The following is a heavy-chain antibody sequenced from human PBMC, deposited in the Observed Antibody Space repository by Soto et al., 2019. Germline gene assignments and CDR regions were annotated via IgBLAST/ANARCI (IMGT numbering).Heavy chain of an antibody. Sequence: EVQLLESGGGLVQPGGSLRLSCAASGFTFSSYAMSWVRQAPGRGLEWVSTISGSGCGDSSYYADSVKGRFTISRDNSKNILYLQMNSLIAEDTARYYCAKSYSCSWFAGVDYWGQGTLVAVSS. J-gene: IGHJ4*02. CDR3: AKSYSCSWFAGVDY. CDR2: ISGSGCGDSS. V-gene: IGHV3-23*01. D-gene: IGHD2-2*01. CDR1: GFTFSSYA.